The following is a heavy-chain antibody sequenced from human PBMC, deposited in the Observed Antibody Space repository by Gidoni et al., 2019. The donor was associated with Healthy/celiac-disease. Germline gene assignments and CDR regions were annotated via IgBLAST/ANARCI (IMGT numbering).Heavy chain of an antibody. Sequence: QVQLQQWGAGLLKPSETLSLTCAVYGGSFSGYYWSWIRQPPGKGLEWIGEINHSGSTNYNPSLKSRVTISVDTSKNQFSLKLSSVTAADTAVYYCARGRAHHYYDSSGYYYPRFDPWGQGTLVTVSS. J-gene: IGHJ5*02. V-gene: IGHV4-34*01. CDR3: ARGRAHHYYDSSGYYYPRFDP. CDR1: GGSFSGYY. D-gene: IGHD3-22*01. CDR2: INHSGST.